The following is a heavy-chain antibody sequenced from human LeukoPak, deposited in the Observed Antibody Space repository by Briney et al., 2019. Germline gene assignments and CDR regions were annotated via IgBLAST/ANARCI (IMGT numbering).Heavy chain of an antibody. Sequence: SETLSLTCTVSGGSISSSSYYWGWIRQPPGKGLEWIGSIYYSGSTYYNPSLKSRVTISVGTSKNQFSLKLSSVTAADTAVYYCARGAARDFWSGYYLGYYFDYWGQGTLVTVSS. CDR1: GGSISSSSYY. CDR3: ARGAARDFWSGYYLGYYFDY. J-gene: IGHJ4*02. V-gene: IGHV4-39*07. D-gene: IGHD3-3*01. CDR2: IYYSGST.